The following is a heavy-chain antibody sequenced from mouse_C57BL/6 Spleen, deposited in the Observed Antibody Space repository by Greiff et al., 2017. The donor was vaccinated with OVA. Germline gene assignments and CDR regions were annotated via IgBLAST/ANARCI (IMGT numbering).Heavy chain of an antibody. CDR3: VRVGDSSGYGWFAY. Sequence: EVQLVESGGGLVQPKGSLKLSCAASGFTFNTYAMHWVRQAPGKGLEWVARIRSKSSNYATYYADSVKDRFTISRDDSQSMLYLQMNNLKTEDTAMYYCVRVGDSSGYGWFAYWGQGTLVTVSA. V-gene: IGHV10-3*01. CDR1: GFTFNTYA. J-gene: IGHJ3*01. CDR2: IRSKSSNYAT. D-gene: IGHD3-2*02.